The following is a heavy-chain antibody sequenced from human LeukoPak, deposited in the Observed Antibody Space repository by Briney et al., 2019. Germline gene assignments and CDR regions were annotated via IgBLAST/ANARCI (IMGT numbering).Heavy chain of an antibody. D-gene: IGHD3-16*01. CDR3: ARRTGGSFDY. Sequence: SETLSLTCTVSGGSISSYYWSWIRQPPGKGLEWIGYIYYSGSTNYNPSLKSRVTISVDTSKNQFSLKLSSVTAADTAIYYCARRTGGSFDYWGQGTLVTVSS. CDR1: GGSISSYY. J-gene: IGHJ4*02. CDR2: IYYSGST. V-gene: IGHV4-59*08.